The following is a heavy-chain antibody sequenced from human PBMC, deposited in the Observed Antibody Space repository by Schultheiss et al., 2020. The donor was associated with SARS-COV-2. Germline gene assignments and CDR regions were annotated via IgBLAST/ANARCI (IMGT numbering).Heavy chain of an antibody. V-gene: IGHV4-34*01. CDR1: GGSISSYY. CDR2: INHSGST. Sequence: SETLSLTCTVSGGSISSYYWSWIRQPPGKGLEWIGEINHSGSTNYNPSLKSLVTISVDTSKNQFSLKLSSVTAADTAVYYCARDPTGYSPDYWGQGTLVTVSS. D-gene: IGHD1-1*01. CDR3: ARDPTGYSPDY. J-gene: IGHJ4*02.